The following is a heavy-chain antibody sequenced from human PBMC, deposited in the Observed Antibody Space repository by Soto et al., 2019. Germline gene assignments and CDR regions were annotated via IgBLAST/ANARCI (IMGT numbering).Heavy chain of an antibody. CDR3: TTSNYYESGTYPQAPFDY. D-gene: IGHD3-10*01. CDR2: IQSKTDGATT. CDR1: GFTFTNAW. Sequence: EVHLLESGGGLVKPGGSLRLSCAASGFTFTNAWMTWLRKVQGKGREGVGRIQSKTDGATTDHAAHVKGRFTISRDDSTNTLYLYMNSLKTEDTALYYCTTSNYYESGTYPQAPFDYWGPGTLVTVSS. V-gene: IGHV3-15*07. J-gene: IGHJ4*02.